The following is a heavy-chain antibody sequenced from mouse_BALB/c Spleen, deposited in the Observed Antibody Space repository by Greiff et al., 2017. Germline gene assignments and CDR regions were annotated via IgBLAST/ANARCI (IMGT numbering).Heavy chain of an antibody. CDR1: GFAFSSYD. D-gene: IGHD1-2*01. V-gene: IGHV5-12-1*01. CDR2: ISSGGGST. CDR3: ARRTTAFAY. J-gene: IGHJ3*01. Sequence: EVKLVESGGGLVKPGGSLKLSCAASGFAFSSYDMSWVRQTPEKRLEWVAYISSGGGSTYYPDTVKGRFTISRDNAKNTLYLQMSSLKSEDTAMYYCARRTTAFAYWGQGTLVTVSA.